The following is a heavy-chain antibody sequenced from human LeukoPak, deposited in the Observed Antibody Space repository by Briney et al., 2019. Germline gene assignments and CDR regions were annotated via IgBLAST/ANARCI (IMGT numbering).Heavy chain of an antibody. D-gene: IGHD2-15*01. V-gene: IGHV1-69*13. CDR2: IIPIFGTT. Sequence: ASVKVSCKASGGTFSSYAISWVRQAPGQGLEWMGGIIPIFGTTNYARKFQGRVTITADESTSTAYMELSSLRSEDTAVYYCARGYCSGGSCPTGFDYWGQGTLVTVSS. CDR1: GGTFSSYA. CDR3: ARGYCSGGSCPTGFDY. J-gene: IGHJ4*02.